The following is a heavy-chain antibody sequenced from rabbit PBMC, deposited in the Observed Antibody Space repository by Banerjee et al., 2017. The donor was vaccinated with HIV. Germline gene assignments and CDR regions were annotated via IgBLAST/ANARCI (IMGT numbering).Heavy chain of an antibody. D-gene: IGHD4-1*01. Sequence: VRQAPGKGPEWIACIYDGDGKTYYASWAKGRFTISKTSSTTVTLQLTSLTDADTATYFCARGGWHDFKLWGQGTLVTVS. V-gene: IGHV1S40*01. CDR3: ARGGWHDFKL. CDR2: IYDGDGKT. J-gene: IGHJ4*01.